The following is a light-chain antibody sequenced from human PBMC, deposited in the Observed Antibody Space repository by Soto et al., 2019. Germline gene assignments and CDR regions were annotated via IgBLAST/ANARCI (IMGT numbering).Light chain of an antibody. J-gene: IGKJ3*01. CDR2: WAS. CDR3: QQYYSSPPV. CDR1: QSVLYSSNNKNY. Sequence: DIVMTQSPDSLAVSLGERATINCKSSQSVLYSSNNKNYLAWYQQNPGQPPKLLIYWASTRESGVPDRYSGSGSGKDGTLTISSLQAEDVAVYYCQQYYSSPPVFGPGTKVDIK. V-gene: IGKV4-1*01.